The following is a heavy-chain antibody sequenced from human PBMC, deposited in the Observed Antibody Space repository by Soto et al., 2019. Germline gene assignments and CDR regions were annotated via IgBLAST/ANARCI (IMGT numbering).Heavy chain of an antibody. D-gene: IGHD3-10*01. CDR1: GSSITAYH. CDR3: ARWFRDLGPSCFGMDV. Sequence: QLQLQESGPGLVKASETLSLTCTVSGSSITAYHWSWIRQFPGHKLEWIGYLYDGGTTDYNPALKSRVTISGDTTKSNRSLNLGSVAAADPAGYYCARWFRDLGPSCFGMDVWGQGTTVIVS. CDR2: LYDGGTT. V-gene: IGHV4-59*01. J-gene: IGHJ6*02.